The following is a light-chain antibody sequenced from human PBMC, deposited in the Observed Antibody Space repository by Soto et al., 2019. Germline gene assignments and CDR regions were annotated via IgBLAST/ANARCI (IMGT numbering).Light chain of an antibody. CDR3: QQYYNWWT. J-gene: IGKJ1*01. Sequence: EIVLTQSPATLSLSPGERATFSCRASQSVSSDLVWYQQKPGQAPRLLIYGASTRVTGIPARFSGSGSGTEFTLTISSLQSEDFAVYHCQQYYNWWTFGQGTKVDIK. CDR2: GAS. V-gene: IGKV3-15*01. CDR1: QSVSSD.